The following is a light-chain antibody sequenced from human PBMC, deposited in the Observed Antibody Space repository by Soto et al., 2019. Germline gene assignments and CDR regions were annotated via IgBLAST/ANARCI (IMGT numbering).Light chain of an antibody. CDR2: EVN. V-gene: IGLV2-14*01. CDR1: SSDVGGYNY. Sequence: QSALTQPASVSGSPGQSITISCTGTSSDVGGYNYVSWYQQHPGNAPRLMIYEVNNRPSGVPNRFSGSKSGNTASLTISGLQAEDEADYYCSSKTSSRTPFAFGTGTKVTVL. J-gene: IGLJ1*01. CDR3: SSKTSSRTPFA.